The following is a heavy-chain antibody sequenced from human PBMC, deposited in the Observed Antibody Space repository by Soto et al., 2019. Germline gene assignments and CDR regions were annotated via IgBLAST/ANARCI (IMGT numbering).Heavy chain of an antibody. V-gene: IGHV3-23*01. CDR2: ISGSGGRT. D-gene: IGHD6-13*01. CDR1: GFTFSSYA. CDR3: AKFAAAGTDYYYGMDV. J-gene: IGHJ6*02. Sequence: HPGGSLRLSCAASGFTFSSYAMSWVRQAPGKGLEWVSGISGSGGRTHYANSVKGRFTISRDNSKNTLHLQMNSLRAEDTAVYYCAKFAAAGTDYYYGMDVWGQGTTVTVSS.